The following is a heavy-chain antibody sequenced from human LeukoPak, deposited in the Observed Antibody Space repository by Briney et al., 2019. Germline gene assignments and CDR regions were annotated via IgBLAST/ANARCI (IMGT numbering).Heavy chain of an antibody. D-gene: IGHD3-3*01. J-gene: IGHJ4*02. CDR2: INQDGSEK. V-gene: IGHV3-7*01. CDR1: GFTFDDYW. Sequence: GGSLRLSCGASGFTFDDYWMSWVRQAPGQGLEWVANINQDGSEKYYLDSAKGRFTISRDNARNSLYLQVNSLRAEDTAVYYCARSARLMKGVVEVTALDDWGQGTLVTVSS. CDR3: ARSARLMKGVVEVTALDD.